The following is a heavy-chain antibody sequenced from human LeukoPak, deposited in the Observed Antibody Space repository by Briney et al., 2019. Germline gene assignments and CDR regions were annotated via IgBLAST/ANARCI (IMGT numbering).Heavy chain of an antibody. J-gene: IGHJ4*02. CDR3: AKGGPTILSQFDF. D-gene: IGHD1-1*01. CDR1: GFNFNNHA. CDR2: ISGGGDSI. Sequence: GGSLRLSCAASGFNFNNHAMSWVRQAPGKGLEWVSAISGGGDSIYLADSVKGRFTISRDNSKKTLYLQMKSLKADDTAVYFCAKGGPTILSQFDFWGQGSLVAVSS. V-gene: IGHV3-23*01.